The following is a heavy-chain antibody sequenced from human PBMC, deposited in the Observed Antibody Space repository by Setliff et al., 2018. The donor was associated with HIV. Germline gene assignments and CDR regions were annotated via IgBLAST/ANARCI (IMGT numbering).Heavy chain of an antibody. V-gene: IGHV1-69*13. D-gene: IGHD5-12*01. J-gene: IGHJ5*02. CDR1: GGTFSLYA. CDR3: ARDQATGYEKVWFSWIDP. Sequence: ASVKVSCKASGGTFSLYAINWVRQAPGQGLEWMGGIIPIFNTANYAQKFQGRVTITADGSTSTAYMELSSLRFEDTATYYCARDQATGYEKVWFSWIDPWGQGTLGTVSS. CDR2: IIPIFNTA.